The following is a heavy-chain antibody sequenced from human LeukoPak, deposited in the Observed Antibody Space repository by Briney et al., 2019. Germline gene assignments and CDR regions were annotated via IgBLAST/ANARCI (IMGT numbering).Heavy chain of an antibody. Sequence: SETLSLTCTVSGGSISSSTYYWGWIRQPPGKGLELIGSKYYSGNSYYNPSLKSRVSISVDTSKNQFSLKLSSVTAADTAVYYCARAGSYRNYYFDYWGQGTLVTVSS. D-gene: IGHD1-26*01. J-gene: IGHJ4*02. CDR3: ARAGSYRNYYFDY. CDR2: KYYSGNS. V-gene: IGHV4-39*07. CDR1: GGSISSSTYY.